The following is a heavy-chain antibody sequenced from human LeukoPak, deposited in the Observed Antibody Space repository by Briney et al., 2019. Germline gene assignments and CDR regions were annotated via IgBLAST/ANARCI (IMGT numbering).Heavy chain of an antibody. Sequence: PGGSLRLSCAASGFTFSSYAMHWVRQAPGKGLEWVAVISYDGSNKYYADSVKGRFTISRDNSKNSLYLQMNSLRAEGTAVYYRAREDYGGNQPFDYWGQGTLVTVSS. D-gene: IGHD4-23*01. CDR1: GFTFSSYA. CDR2: ISYDGSNK. V-gene: IGHV3-30-3*01. CDR3: AREDYGGNQPFDY. J-gene: IGHJ4*02.